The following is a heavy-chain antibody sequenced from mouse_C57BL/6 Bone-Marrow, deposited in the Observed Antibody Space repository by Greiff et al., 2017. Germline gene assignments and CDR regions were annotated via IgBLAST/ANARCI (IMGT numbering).Heavy chain of an antibody. CDR2: ISRGGDYI. Sequence: EVKLMESGEGLVKPGGSLKLSCAASGFTFSSYAMSWVRQTPKKRLEWVAYISRGGDYIYYADTVKGRFTISRDNARNTLYLQLSSLKSEDTAMYYCTRTHYYGLDYGGQGTTLTVSS. V-gene: IGHV5-9-1*02. D-gene: IGHD1-1*01. CDR3: TRTHYYGLDY. CDR1: GFTFSSYA. J-gene: IGHJ2*01.